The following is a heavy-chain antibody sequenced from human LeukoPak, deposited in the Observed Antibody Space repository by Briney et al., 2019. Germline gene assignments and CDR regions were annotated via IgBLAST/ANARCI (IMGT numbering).Heavy chain of an antibody. Sequence: SETLSLTCAVYGGSFSGYYWSWIRQPPGKGLEWIGEINHSGNTNYNPSLKSRVTISVDTSKNQFSLKLTSMTAAETAVYYCARGPGRGIAARRGYFDYWGQGTLVTVSS. V-gene: IGHV4-34*01. D-gene: IGHD6-6*01. CDR2: INHSGNT. CDR3: ARGPGRGIAARRGYFDY. J-gene: IGHJ4*02. CDR1: GGSFSGYY.